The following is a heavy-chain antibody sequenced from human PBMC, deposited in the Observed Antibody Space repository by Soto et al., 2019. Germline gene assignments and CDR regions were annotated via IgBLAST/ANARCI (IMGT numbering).Heavy chain of an antibody. CDR2: IYPGDSDT. V-gene: IGHV5-51*01. CDR1: GYSFTSYW. Sequence: PGESLKISCKGSGYSFTSYWIGWVRQMPGKGLEWMGIIYPGDSDTRYSPSFQGQVTISADKSISTAYLQWSSLKASDTAMYYCATNSGYDYMMAFVDYYYGMDVWGQGTTVTVSS. D-gene: IGHD5-12*01. CDR3: ATNSGYDYMMAFVDYYYGMDV. J-gene: IGHJ6*02.